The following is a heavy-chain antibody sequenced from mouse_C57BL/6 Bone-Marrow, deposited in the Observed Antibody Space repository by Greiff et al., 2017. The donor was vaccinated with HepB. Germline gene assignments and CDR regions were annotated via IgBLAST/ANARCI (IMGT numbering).Heavy chain of an antibody. Sequence: EVQLQQSGPVLVKPGASVKMSCKASGYTFTDYYMNWVKQSHGKSLEWIGVINPYNGGTSYNQKFKGKATLTVDKSSSTAYMELNSLTSEDSAVYYCADGSMYYFDYWGQGTTLTVSS. D-gene: IGHD2-3*01. CDR1: GYTFTDYY. J-gene: IGHJ2*01. CDR3: ADGSMYYFDY. V-gene: IGHV1-19*01. CDR2: INPYNGGT.